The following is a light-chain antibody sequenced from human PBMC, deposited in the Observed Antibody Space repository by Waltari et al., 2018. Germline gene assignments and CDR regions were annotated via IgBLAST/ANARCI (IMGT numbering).Light chain of an antibody. Sequence: QSALTQPASVSGSPGQSITISCTGTSSDIGGYNLVSCYQQPPGKAPKLLIYEGSKRPSGVSNRFSGSKSGNTASLTISGLQTEDEADYYCCSYAGSSIFVVFGGGTKLTVL. CDR3: CSYAGSSIFVV. J-gene: IGLJ2*01. CDR2: EGS. CDR1: SSDIGGYNL. V-gene: IGLV2-23*03.